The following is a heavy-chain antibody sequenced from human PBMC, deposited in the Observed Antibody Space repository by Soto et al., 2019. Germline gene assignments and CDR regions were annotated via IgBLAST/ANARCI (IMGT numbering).Heavy chain of an antibody. CDR3: ARLSGSYIGAGNYLAS. CDR2: IYVTGTT. J-gene: IGHJ4*02. CDR1: GGSISSYY. D-gene: IGHD1-26*01. Sequence: SETLSLTCTVSGGSISSYYWSWVRQSPEKGLEWIGYIYVTGTTYYNPSFKSRVTISVDRSRSQFSLRLTSVTAEDTAVYFCARLSGSYIGAGNYLASWGQGSVVPVSS. V-gene: IGHV4-30-4*01.